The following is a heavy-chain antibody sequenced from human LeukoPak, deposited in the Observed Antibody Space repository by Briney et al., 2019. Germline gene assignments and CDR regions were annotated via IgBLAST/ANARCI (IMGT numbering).Heavy chain of an antibody. CDR1: GGSFSGYY. CDR2: INHSGST. D-gene: IGHD3-3*01. J-gene: IGHJ4*02. CDR3: ASLDEIYDFWSGYDRFDY. Sequence: SETLSLTCAVYGGSFSGYYWSWIRQPPGKGLEWIGEINHSGSTNYNPSLKSRVTISVDTSKNQFSLKLSSVTAADTAVYYCASLDEIYDFWSGYDRFDYWGQGTLVTVSS. V-gene: IGHV4-34*01.